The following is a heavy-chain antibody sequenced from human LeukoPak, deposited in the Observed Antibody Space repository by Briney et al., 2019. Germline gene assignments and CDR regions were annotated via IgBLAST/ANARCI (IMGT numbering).Heavy chain of an antibody. D-gene: IGHD3-16*02. CDR2: IYYSGST. J-gene: IGHJ4*02. Sequence: SETLSLTCTVSGGSVSSGSYYWSWIRQPPGKGLEWIGYIYYSGSTNYNPSLKSRVTISVDTSKNQFSQKLSSVTAADTAVYYCARGYYDDVWGSYRYTAPLYFDYWGQGTLVTVSS. CDR1: GGSVSSGSYY. CDR3: ARGYYDDVWGSYRYTAPLYFDY. V-gene: IGHV4-61*01.